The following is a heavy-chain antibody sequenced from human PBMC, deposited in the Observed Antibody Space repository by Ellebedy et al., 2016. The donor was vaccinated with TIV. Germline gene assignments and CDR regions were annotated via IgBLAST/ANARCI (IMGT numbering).Heavy chain of an antibody. D-gene: IGHD7-27*01. CDR3: ARHELGENAAFDY. CDR2: VYPGDSDA. V-gene: IGHV5-51*01. J-gene: IGHJ4*02. Sequence: GESLKISCKASGSTLTRYFIAWVRQMPGQGLEWMGIVYPGDSDAKYNPSFRGHITISADKSVGAAYLQWSSLKASDTAMYYCARHELGENAAFDYWGQGTLVTVSS. CDR1: GSTLTRYF.